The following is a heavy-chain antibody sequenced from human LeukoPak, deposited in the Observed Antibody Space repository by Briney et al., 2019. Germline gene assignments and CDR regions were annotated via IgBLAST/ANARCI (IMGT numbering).Heavy chain of an antibody. J-gene: IGHJ4*02. D-gene: IGHD3-10*01. Sequence: QTGGSLRLSCAASGFTFSSYGMHWVRQAPGKGLEGVAVIWYDGSNKYYADSVKGRFTISRDNSKNTLYLQMNSLRAEDTAVYYCARDYYGSGYGDYWGQGTLVTVSS. CDR3: ARDYYGSGYGDY. V-gene: IGHV3-33*01. CDR2: IWYDGSNK. CDR1: GFTFSSYG.